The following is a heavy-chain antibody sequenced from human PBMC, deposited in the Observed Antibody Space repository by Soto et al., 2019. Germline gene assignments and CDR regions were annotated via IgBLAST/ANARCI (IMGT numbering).Heavy chain of an antibody. V-gene: IGHV3-23*01. CDR3: AKEFLDVRYSGSQYYFDT. D-gene: IGHD1-26*01. CDR2: IGGSGSGA. Sequence: EVQLLESGGGLVQPGGSLRLSCAASGFTFSNYAMSWVRQAPGKGLEWVSGIGGSGSGAFYADSVKDRFTIPRDNSKNTLDLQMNSLKAEDTAIYYCAKEFLDVRYSGSQYYFDTWGQGTLVTISS. J-gene: IGHJ4*02. CDR1: GFTFSNYA.